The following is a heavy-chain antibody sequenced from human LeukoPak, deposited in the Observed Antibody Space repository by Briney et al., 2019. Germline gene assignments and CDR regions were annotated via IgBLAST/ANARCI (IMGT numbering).Heavy chain of an antibody. Sequence: GGSLRLSFAASGFPFSSYGMSWVRPAPGKGLEWVAVISYDETNKYYADSVQGRFTISRDNSKNTLYLQMNSLRAEDTALYYCARRWYFDLWGRGTLVTVSS. CDR3: ARRWYFDL. V-gene: IGHV3-30*03. J-gene: IGHJ2*01. CDR2: ISYDETNK. CDR1: GFPFSSYG.